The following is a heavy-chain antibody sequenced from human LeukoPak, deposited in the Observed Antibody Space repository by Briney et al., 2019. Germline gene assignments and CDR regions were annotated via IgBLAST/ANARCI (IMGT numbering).Heavy chain of an antibody. CDR1: GFTFGSYA. J-gene: IGHJ6*02. V-gene: IGHV3-30-3*01. D-gene: IGHD6-13*01. CDR2: ISYDGSNK. Sequence: GRSLRLSCAASGFTFGSYAMHWVRQAPGKGLEWVAVISYDGSNKYYADSVKGRFTISRDNSKNTLYLQMNSLRAEDTAVYYCARDRSSSWLWTYYYYGMDVWGQGTTVTVSS. CDR3: ARDRSSSWLWTYYYYGMDV.